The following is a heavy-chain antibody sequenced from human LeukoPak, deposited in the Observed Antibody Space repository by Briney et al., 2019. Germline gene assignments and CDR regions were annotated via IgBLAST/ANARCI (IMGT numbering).Heavy chain of an antibody. V-gene: IGHV4-59*12. D-gene: IGHD3-3*01. Sequence: SETLSLTCTVSGGSISSYYWSWSRQPTGKGLEWIGYIYYSGSTNYNPSLKSRVTISVDTSKNQFSLKLTSVTAADTAVYYCARGGFLEWLLLGDYWGQGTLVSVSS. J-gene: IGHJ4*02. CDR3: ARGGFLEWLLLGDY. CDR2: IYYSGST. CDR1: GGSISSYY.